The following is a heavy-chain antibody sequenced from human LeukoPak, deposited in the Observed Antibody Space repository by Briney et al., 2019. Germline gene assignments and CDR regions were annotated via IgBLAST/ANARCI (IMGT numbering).Heavy chain of an antibody. V-gene: IGHV3-11*01. CDR2: ITSSGTI. Sequence: GGSLRLSCAASGFTFSDYYMSWIRQAPGKGLEWVSYITSSGTIYYADSVKGRFTISRDNAKNSLYLQMNSLRAEDTAVYYCARYYDSGASRGPKKTFDIWGQGTMVTVSS. D-gene: IGHD3-10*01. CDR3: ARYYDSGASRGPKKTFDI. J-gene: IGHJ3*02. CDR1: GFTFSDYY.